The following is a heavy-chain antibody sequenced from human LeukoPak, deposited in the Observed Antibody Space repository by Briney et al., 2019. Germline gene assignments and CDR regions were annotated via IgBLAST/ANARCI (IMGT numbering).Heavy chain of an antibody. CDR2: IFYSGST. CDR3: ARAKQWLVLSPYYFDY. D-gene: IGHD6-19*01. J-gene: IGHJ4*02. CDR1: GGSISSYY. Sequence: SETLSLTCTVSGGSISSYYWSWIRQPPGKGLEWIGYIFYSGSTNYNPSLKSRVTISVDTSKNQFSLKLSSVTAADTAVYYCARAKQWLVLSPYYFDYWGQGTLVTVSS. V-gene: IGHV4-59*12.